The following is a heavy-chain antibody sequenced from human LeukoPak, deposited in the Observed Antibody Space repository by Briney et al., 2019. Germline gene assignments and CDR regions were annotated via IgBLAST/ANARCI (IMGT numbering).Heavy chain of an antibody. Sequence: SETLSLTCTVSGGSISSSSYYWGWIRQPPGKGLEWIGSIYYSGSTYYNPSLKSRVTISVDTSKNQFSLKLSSVTAADTAVYYCARTGIAAAEDLVYAFDIWDQGTMVTVSS. D-gene: IGHD6-13*01. CDR2: IYYSGST. CDR1: GGSISSSSYY. CDR3: ARTGIAAAEDLVYAFDI. J-gene: IGHJ3*02. V-gene: IGHV4-39*01.